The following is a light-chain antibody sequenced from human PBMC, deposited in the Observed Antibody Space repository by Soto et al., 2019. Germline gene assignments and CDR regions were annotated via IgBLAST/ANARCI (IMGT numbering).Light chain of an antibody. V-gene: IGKV1-5*03. Sequence: DIQMTQSPSPLSASVGDRVTITCRASQGIGNDLGWYQQKPGKAPKLLIYKASTLKSGVPSRFSGSGSGTEFALTISSLQPDDFATYYCRHYNSYSEAFGQGTRWIS. CDR1: QGIGND. J-gene: IGKJ1*01. CDR2: KAS. CDR3: RHYNSYSEA.